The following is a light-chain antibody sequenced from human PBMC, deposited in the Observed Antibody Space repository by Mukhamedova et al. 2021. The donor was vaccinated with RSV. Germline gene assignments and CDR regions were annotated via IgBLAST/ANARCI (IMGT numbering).Light chain of an antibody. CDR2: GAS. CDR3: QQYNVAPIT. J-gene: IGKJ4*01. V-gene: IGKV1-27*01. Sequence: WYQRRVHGKAPDLPIYGASVLESGVSSRFSGSGSGTDFTLTISSLQPEDVATYYCQQYNVAPITFGGGTKVEI.